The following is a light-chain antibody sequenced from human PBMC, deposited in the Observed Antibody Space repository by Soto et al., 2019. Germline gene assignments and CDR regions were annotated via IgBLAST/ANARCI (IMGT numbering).Light chain of an antibody. CDR2: EVI. J-gene: IGLJ2*01. V-gene: IGLV2-23*02. CDR3: CSYAGSNTLL. Sequence: QSALTQPASVSGSPGQSITISCTGTSSDVGSYNLVSWYQHHPGKAPKLMIYEVIKRPSGVSNRFSGSKSGNTASLTISGLQAEDEADYYCCSYAGSNTLLFGGGTKLTVL. CDR1: SSDVGSYNL.